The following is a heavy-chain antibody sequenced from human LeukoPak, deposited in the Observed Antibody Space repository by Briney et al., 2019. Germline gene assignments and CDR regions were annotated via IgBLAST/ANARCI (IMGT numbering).Heavy chain of an antibody. D-gene: IGHD1-14*01. CDR3: VRKFATGD. Sequence: GGSLRLSCAASGFTFSTYWMSWVRQAPGKGLEWVANIKEDGSEKYYGDSVKGRFTISRDNVKNSLYLQMNSLRVEDTAVYYCVRKFATGDWGQGTLVTVSS. J-gene: IGHJ4*02. CDR2: IKEDGSEK. V-gene: IGHV3-7*01. CDR1: GFTFSTYW.